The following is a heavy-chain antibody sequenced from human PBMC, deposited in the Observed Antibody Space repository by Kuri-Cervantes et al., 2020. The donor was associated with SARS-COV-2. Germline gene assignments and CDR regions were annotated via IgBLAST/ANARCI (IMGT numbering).Heavy chain of an antibody. V-gene: IGHV4-30-4*08. Sequence: SCAASGFTFSSYNMNWVRQPPGKGLEWIGYIYYSGSTYYNPSLKSRVTISVDTSKNQFSLKLSSVTAADTAVYYCARAGYYYGSGPFYYYYGMDVWGQGTTVTVSS. CDR2: IYYSGST. CDR1: GFTFSSYN. CDR3: ARAGYYYGSGPFYYYYGMDV. J-gene: IGHJ6*02. D-gene: IGHD3-10*01.